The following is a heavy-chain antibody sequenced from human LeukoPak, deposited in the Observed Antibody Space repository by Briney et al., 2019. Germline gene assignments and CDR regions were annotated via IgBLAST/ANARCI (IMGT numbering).Heavy chain of an antibody. Sequence: GGSLRLSCAASGFTFSSYGMHWVRQAPGKGLEWVAFIRYDGSNKYYADSVKGRFTISRDNSKNTLYLQMNSLRAEDTAVYYCAKDQSVVTAIPGWFDPWGQGTLVTVSS. CDR3: AKDQSVVTAIPGWFDP. J-gene: IGHJ5*02. D-gene: IGHD2-21*02. V-gene: IGHV3-30*02. CDR2: IRYDGSNK. CDR1: GFTFSSYG.